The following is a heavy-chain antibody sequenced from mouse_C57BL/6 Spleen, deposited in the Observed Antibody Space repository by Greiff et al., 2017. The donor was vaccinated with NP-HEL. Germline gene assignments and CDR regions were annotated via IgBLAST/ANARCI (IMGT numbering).Heavy chain of an antibody. CDR3: SYYGSTDY. J-gene: IGHJ3*01. D-gene: IGHD1-1*01. CDR2: IDPDNGDT. CDR1: GFTFTDYY. Sequence: VQLQQSGAELVRPGASVKLSCTASGFTFTDYYMHWVKQRPEQGLEWIGWIDPDNGDTEYATKFQGKATITADTSSNTAYLQLSSLTSEDTAVYYCSYYGSTDYWGQGTLVTVSA. V-gene: IGHV14-4*01.